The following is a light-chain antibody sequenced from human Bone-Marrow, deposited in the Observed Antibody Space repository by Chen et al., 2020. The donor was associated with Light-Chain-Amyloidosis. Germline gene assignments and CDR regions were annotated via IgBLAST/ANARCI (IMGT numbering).Light chain of an antibody. CDR2: GAS. J-gene: IGKJ2*01. V-gene: IGKV3-15*01. CDR1: QSININ. CDR3: QQYGIWPPYT. Sequence: EIVMTPSPATLSVSPGERATFSCRASQSININLAWYQQRPGQAPRLLIYGASTRATGIPARFSGSGSGTEFTLTISSLQSEDFAVYYCQQYGIWPPYTFGQGTKLEIK.